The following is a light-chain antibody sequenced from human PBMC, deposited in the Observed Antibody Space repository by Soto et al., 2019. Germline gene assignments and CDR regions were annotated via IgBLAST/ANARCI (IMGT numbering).Light chain of an antibody. CDR3: CSYAGNSLWV. V-gene: IGLV2-11*01. CDR2: DVS. CDR1: SIDVGGYNY. J-gene: IGLJ3*02. Sequence: QSALTQPRSVSGSPGQSVTISCTGTSIDVGGYNYVSWYQQHPGKAPKLMIYDVSKWPSGVPDRFSGSKSGNTASLTISGLQAEDEADYYCCSYAGNSLWVFGGGTKLTV.